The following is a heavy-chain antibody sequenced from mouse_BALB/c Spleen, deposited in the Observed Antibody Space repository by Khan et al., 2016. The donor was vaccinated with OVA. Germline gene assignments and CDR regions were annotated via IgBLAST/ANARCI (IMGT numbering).Heavy chain of an antibody. V-gene: IGHV5-6*01. J-gene: IGHJ3*01. CDR2: ISSGGHYT. CDR3: ARLAYYYNSEGCAY. Sequence: EVELVESGGDLVKTGGSLKLSCAASGFTFSTYGMSWVRQTPDKRLEWVATISSGGHYTYYIDSVKGRFTISRDNDKYILYLQMTILRSEDTAMYYCARLAYYYNSEGCAYWGQGTVVTVSA. D-gene: IGHD1-1*01. CDR1: GFTFSTYG.